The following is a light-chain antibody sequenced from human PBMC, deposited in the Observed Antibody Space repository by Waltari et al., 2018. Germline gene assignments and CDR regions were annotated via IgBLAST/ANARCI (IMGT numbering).Light chain of an antibody. J-gene: IGKJ3*01. CDR1: QSINTD. CDR3: QQSYSIPPFN. Sequence: DIQMTQSPSSLSPSFGTRVTITCRASQSINTDLNWYQQRPGKAPKLLVYAASSLDSGVPSRFSGSGSGTDFTLTISSLLPEDFATYYCQQSYSIPPFNFGPGTKVDIK. V-gene: IGKV1-39*01. CDR2: AAS.